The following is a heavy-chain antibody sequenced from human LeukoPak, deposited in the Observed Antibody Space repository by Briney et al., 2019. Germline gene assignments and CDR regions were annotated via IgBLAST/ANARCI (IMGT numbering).Heavy chain of an antibody. V-gene: IGHV3-7*01. D-gene: IGHD6-13*01. J-gene: IGHJ4*02. CDR3: ARDSAGNDY. CDR2: IKQDGSEK. CDR1: GFTFSSYE. Sequence: GGSLRLSCAASGFTFSSYEMSWVRQAPGKGLEWVANIKQDGSEKYYVDSVKGRFTISRDNAKNSLYLQMNSLRAEDTAMYYCARDSAGNDYWGQGTLVTVSS.